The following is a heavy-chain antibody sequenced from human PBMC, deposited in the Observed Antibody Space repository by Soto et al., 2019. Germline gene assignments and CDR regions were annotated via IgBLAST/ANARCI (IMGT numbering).Heavy chain of an antibody. CDR2: IYTGGTT. J-gene: IGHJ1*01. V-gene: IGHV3-53*01. CDR1: GFTVSSNY. D-gene: IGHD4-4*01. Sequence: EVQLVESGGGLIQPGGSLRLSCAASGFTVSSNYMSWVRQAPGKGLEWVSVIYTGGTTSYADSVKGRFTISRDNSKNTVYLQMNSLRAEDTAVYYCATDLGRDSNQHWGQGTLFAVSS. CDR3: ATDLGRDSNQH.